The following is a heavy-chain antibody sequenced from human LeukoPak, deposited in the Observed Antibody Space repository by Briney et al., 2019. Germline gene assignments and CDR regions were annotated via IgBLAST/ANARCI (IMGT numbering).Heavy chain of an antibody. Sequence: SGPTLVHPTPTLTLTCTFSGFSLSTSGMYVSWIRQPPGKALEWPARIDWDDAKYYSPSLKTRLTISKDTSKNQVVLTMTNMDPVDTATYYCARMRRYSSSWYPTDYWGQGTLVTVSS. V-gene: IGHV2-70*11. CDR2: IDWDDAK. CDR3: ARMRRYSSSWYPTDY. J-gene: IGHJ4*02. D-gene: IGHD6-13*01. CDR1: GFSLSTSGMY.